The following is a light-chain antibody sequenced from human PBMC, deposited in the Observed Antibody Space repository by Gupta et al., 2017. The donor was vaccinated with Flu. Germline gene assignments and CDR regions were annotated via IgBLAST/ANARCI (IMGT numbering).Light chain of an antibody. CDR2: GAS. Sequence: PSTLSASPGERGTLSCRASQSMANNLAWFQQRPGQAPRLLIYGASNRGTTVPARFSGSGSGTEFTLTISSLQSEDFAVYYCQQYHNWPRTFGRGTKVEVK. CDR1: QSMANN. V-gene: IGKV3-15*01. J-gene: IGKJ1*01. CDR3: QQYHNWPRT.